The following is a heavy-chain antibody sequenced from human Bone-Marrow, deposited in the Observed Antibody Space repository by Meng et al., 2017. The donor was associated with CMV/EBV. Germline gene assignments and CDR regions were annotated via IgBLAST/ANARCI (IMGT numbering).Heavy chain of an antibody. J-gene: IGHJ2*01. D-gene: IGHD3-3*01. V-gene: IGHV3-7*01. Sequence: GESLKISCAASGFTFSSYWMSWVRQAPGKGLEWVANIKQDGSEKYYVDSVKGRFTISRDNAKNSLYLQMNSLRAEDTAVYYCARVAVFGVVIPAGRYFDLWGRGTLVTVSS. CDR2: IKQDGSEK. CDR3: ARVAVFGVVIPAGRYFDL. CDR1: GFTFSSYW.